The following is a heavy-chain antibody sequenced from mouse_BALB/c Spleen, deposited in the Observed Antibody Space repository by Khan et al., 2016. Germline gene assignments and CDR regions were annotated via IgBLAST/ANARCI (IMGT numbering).Heavy chain of an antibody. CDR1: GYSITSDYA. CDR2: ISYSGST. V-gene: IGHV3-2*02. J-gene: IGHJ1*01. Sequence: EVQLQESGPGLVKPSQSLSLTCPVTGYSITSDYAWNWIRQFPGNKLEWMDYISYSGSTSYNPSLKSRISITRDTSKNQFFLQLNSVTTEDTATYYCARHYGSNYGYCDVWGAGTTVTVSS. CDR3: ARHYGSNYGYCDV. D-gene: IGHD1-1*01.